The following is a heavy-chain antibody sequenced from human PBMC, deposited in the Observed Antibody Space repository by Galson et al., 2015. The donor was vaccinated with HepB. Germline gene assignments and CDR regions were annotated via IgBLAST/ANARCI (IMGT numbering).Heavy chain of an antibody. CDR1: GGTFSSYT. J-gene: IGHJ4*02. V-gene: IGHV1-69*02. Sequence: SVKVSCKASGGTFSSYTISWVRQAPGQGLEWMGRIIPILGIANYAQKLQGRVTMTTDTSTSTAYMELRSLRSDDTAVYYCARGRGLGYWGQGTLVTVSS. CDR2: IIPILGIA. D-gene: IGHD3-16*01. CDR3: ARGRGLGY.